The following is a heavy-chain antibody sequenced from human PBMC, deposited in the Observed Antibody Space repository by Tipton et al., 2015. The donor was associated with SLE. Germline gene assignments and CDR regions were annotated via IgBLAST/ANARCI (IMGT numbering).Heavy chain of an antibody. V-gene: IGHV4-59*01. CDR3: ARGTTLRFGHKV. CDR1: GGPISSYY. D-gene: IGHD3-3*01. CDR2: IYYTGST. Sequence: TLSLTCTVSGGPISSYYWSWIRQSPGKGLEWIGYIYYTGSTNYNPSLKSRVTISVDTSKNQFSLKLSSVTAADTAVYFCARGTTLRFGHKVWGKGTTVTVSS. J-gene: IGHJ6*04.